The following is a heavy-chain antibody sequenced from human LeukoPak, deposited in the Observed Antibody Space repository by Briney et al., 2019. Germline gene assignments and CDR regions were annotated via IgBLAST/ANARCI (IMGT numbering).Heavy chain of an antibody. D-gene: IGHD6-13*01. J-gene: IGHJ4*02. CDR2: MIPIFGTA. CDR1: GGTFSSYA. Sequence: SVKVSCKASGGTFSSYAISWVRQAPGQGLEWMGRMIPIFGTANYAQKFQGRGTSTADESTSTAYMELSGLSSEDTAVYYCARDLGGGGIADHYFDYWGQGTLVTVSS. CDR3: ARDLGGGGIADHYFDY. V-gene: IGHV1-69*13.